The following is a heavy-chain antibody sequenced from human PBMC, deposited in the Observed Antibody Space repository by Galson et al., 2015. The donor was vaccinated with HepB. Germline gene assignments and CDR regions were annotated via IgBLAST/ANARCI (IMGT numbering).Heavy chain of an antibody. CDR1: GFSLNTTEMC. Sequence: PALVKPTQTLTLTCTFSGFSLNTTEMCVSWIRQPPGKALEWLALIDWDNDKYYSTSLKARLSISADTSENQVVLTMTNMDPMDTATYYCARNRGPGVVGAASVLRAFDVWGQGTMVTVSS. CDR2: IDWDNDK. V-gene: IGHV2-70*01. J-gene: IGHJ3*01. CDR3: ARNRGPGVVGAASVLRAFDV. D-gene: IGHD2-15*01.